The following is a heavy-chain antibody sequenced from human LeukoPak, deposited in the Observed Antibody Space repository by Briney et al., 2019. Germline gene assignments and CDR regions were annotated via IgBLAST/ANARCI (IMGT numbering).Heavy chain of an antibody. CDR2: LSYDGSTK. D-gene: IGHD3-10*01. V-gene: IGHV3-30*01. CDR1: GFTFSTYS. Sequence: ESSLRLSCSASGFTFSTYSIHWVRQAPGKGLEWVAVLSYDGSTKYFAESVKGRFAISRDNSQNTLYLQLNNLTAEDTAVYYCTRVRVPSRVLLPYFDYWGQGTLVTVSS. J-gene: IGHJ4*02. CDR3: TRVRVPSRVLLPYFDY.